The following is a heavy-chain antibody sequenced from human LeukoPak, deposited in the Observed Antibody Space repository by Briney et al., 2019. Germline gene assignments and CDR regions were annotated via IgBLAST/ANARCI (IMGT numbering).Heavy chain of an antibody. D-gene: IGHD2-15*01. CDR1: GGSISSSNW. CDR2: IYHSGST. CDR3: ARENCSGGSCLDY. V-gene: IGHV4-4*02. Sequence: SETLSLTCAVSGGSISSSNWWSWVRQPPGKGLEWIGEIYHSGSTNYNPSLKSRVTISVDKSKNQFSLKLSSVTAADTAVYYCARENCSGGSCLDYWGQGTLVTVSS. J-gene: IGHJ4*02.